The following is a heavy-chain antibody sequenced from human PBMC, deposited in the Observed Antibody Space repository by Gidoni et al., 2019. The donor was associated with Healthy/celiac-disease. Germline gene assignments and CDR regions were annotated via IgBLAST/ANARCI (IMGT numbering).Heavy chain of an antibody. CDR1: GFTVSSYA. V-gene: IGHV3-30*04. CDR3: ARDRYCGGDCYFDAFDI. J-gene: IGHJ3*02. D-gene: IGHD2-21*02. CDR2: ISYDGSNK. Sequence: QVQLVESGGGVVQPGRSLRLSCAASGFTVSSYAMHWVRQAPGKGLGWVAVISYDGSNKYYADSVKGRFTISRDNSKNTLYLQMNSLRAEDTAVYYCARDRYCGGDCYFDAFDIWGQGTMVTVSS.